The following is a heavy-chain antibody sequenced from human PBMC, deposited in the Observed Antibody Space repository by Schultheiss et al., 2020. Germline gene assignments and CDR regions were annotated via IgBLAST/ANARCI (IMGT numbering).Heavy chain of an antibody. CDR3: ARVWTVMGFDY. V-gene: IGHV1-8*01. J-gene: IGHJ4*02. CDR1: GYTFTSYD. CDR2: MNPNSGNT. Sequence: GESLKISCKASGYTFTSYDMNWVRQATGQGLEWMGWMNPNSGNTGYAQKFQGRVTMTTDTSTSTAYMELRSLTPDDTAVYYCARVWTVMGFDYWGQGTLVTVSS. D-gene: IGHD3/OR15-3a*01.